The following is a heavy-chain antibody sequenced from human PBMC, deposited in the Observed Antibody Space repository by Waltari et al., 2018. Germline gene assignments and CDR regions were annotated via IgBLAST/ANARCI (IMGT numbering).Heavy chain of an antibody. J-gene: IGHJ4*02. CDR2: ISGSGGST. CDR3: AKKIRYCSGGSCYFES. V-gene: IGHV3-23*01. D-gene: IGHD2-15*01. Sequence: EVQLLESGGGLVQPGGSLRLSCAASGFSFSSNAMTWVRQAPGKGLEWVSAISGSGGSTYYADSVKGRFTISRDNSNNTVFLQMSSLRADDTAVYYCAKKIRYCSGGSCYFESWGQGTRVTVSS. CDR1: GFSFSSNA.